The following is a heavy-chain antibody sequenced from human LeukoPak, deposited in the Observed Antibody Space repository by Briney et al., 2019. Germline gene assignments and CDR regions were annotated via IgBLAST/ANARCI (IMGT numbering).Heavy chain of an antibody. Sequence: GGSLRLSCAASGFTFSSYAMHWVRQAPGKGLEWVAVISYDGSNKYYADSVKGRITISRDNSKNTLYLQMNSLRAEDTAVYYCARSPYYYDSSGYYLHWGQGTLVTVSS. CDR1: GFTFSSYA. D-gene: IGHD3-22*01. CDR3: ARSPYYYDSSGYYLH. CDR2: ISYDGSNK. V-gene: IGHV3-30-3*01. J-gene: IGHJ4*02.